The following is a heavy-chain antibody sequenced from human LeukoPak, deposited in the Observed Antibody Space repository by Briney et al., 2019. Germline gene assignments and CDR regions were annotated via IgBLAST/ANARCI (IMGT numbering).Heavy chain of an antibody. CDR2: ISYDGSNK. CDR3: AKSSGFYESSGSDWGYGMDV. J-gene: IGHJ6*02. Sequence: GGSLRLSCAASGFTFSSHGMHWVRQAPGKGLEWVAVISYDGSNKYYADSVKGRFTISRDNSKNTLYLQMNSLRAEDTAVYYCAKSSGFYESSGSDWGYGMDVWGRGTTVTVSS. CDR1: GFTFSSHG. D-gene: IGHD3-22*01. V-gene: IGHV3-30*18.